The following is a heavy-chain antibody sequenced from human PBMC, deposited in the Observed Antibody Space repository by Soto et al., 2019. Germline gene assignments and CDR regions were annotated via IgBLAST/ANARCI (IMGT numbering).Heavy chain of an antibody. D-gene: IGHD2-2*01. J-gene: IGHJ6*02. CDR1: RGAFGCYA. CDR2: IIPIFGTA. V-gene: IGHV1-69*13. CDR3: ARSGYCSSTSCDLKWDYYYYYGMDV. Sequence: SVEASSKAPRGAFGCYARSCVQQAPGQGLEWMGGIIPIFGTANYAQKFQGRVTITADESTSTAYMELSSLRSEDTAVYYCARSGYCSSTSCDLKWDYYYYYGMDVWGQGTTVTVSS.